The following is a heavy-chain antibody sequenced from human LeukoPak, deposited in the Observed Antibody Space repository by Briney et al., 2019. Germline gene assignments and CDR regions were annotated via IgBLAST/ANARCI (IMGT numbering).Heavy chain of an antibody. CDR1: GFTVSSNY. CDR3: ARGAGGDDYVWGSYRNDY. D-gene: IGHD3-16*02. J-gene: IGHJ4*02. Sequence: PGGSLRLSCAASGFTVSSNYMSWVRRAPGKGLEWVSVIYSGGSTYYADSVKGRFTISRHNSKNTLYLQMNSLRAEDTAVYYCARGAGGDDYVWGSYRNDYWGQGTLVTVSS. CDR2: IYSGGST. V-gene: IGHV3-53*04.